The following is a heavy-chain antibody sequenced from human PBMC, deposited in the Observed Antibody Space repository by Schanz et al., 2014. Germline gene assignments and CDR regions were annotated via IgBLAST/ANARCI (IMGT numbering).Heavy chain of an antibody. Sequence: QDQLLQSGAAVKKPGSSVRVSCKASGGTLDTYKIAWVRQVPGQGLEWMGRIIPFLAVSNYAQDFQGRVTFTADRAASTVHMDLRSLRSEDTGLYYCARAGRGYAYPLNSYPMDVWGQGNPVIVSS. V-gene: IGHV1-69*02. J-gene: IGHJ6*02. CDR2: IIPFLAVS. D-gene: IGHD3-16*01. CDR3: ARAGRGYAYPLNSYPMDV. CDR1: GGTLDTYK.